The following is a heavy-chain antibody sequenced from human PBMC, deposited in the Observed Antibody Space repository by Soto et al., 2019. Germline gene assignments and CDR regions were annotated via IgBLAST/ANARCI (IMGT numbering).Heavy chain of an antibody. V-gene: IGHV4-34*01. CDR1: GGSFSGYF. Sequence: QVQLQQWGAGLLRPSETLSLTCAVYGGSFSGYFWNWIRQPPGKGLEWIGEINHSGSTNYNPSLKSRVTISLDTSKNQFSLKLTSMNVADTAVYYCVRDRSNSPDYFDYWGQGTLVTVSS. CDR3: VRDRSNSPDYFDY. D-gene: IGHD6-6*01. J-gene: IGHJ4*02. CDR2: INHSGST.